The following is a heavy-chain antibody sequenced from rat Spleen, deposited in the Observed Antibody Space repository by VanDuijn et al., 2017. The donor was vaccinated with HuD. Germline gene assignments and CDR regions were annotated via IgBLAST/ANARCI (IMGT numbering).Heavy chain of an antibody. CDR3: TTGAEIVMPTFDY. CDR2: ISTGGGNT. CDR1: GFTFSDYV. D-gene: IGHD1-12*01. Sequence: EVQLVESDGGLVQPGRSLKLSCAASGFTFSDYVMAWVRQAPTKGLEWVASISTGGGNTYYPDSVKGRFTISRDNAKSTLYLQMNSMRSEDTATYYCTTGAEIVMPTFDYWGQGVMVTVSS. V-gene: IGHV5S23*01. J-gene: IGHJ2*01.